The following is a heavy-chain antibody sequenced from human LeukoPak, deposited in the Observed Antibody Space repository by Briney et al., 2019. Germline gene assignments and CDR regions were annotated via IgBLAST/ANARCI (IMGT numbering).Heavy chain of an antibody. CDR2: INPSGGST. D-gene: IGHD3-22*01. CDR1: GYTFTSYY. J-gene: IGHJ4*02. V-gene: IGHV1-46*01. Sequence: GASVKVSCKASGYTFTSYYMHWVRQAPGQGLEWMGIINPSGGSTSYAQTFQGRVTMTRDTSTSTVYMELSSLRSEDTAVYYCARGLHFIYYYDSSGYLDGFDYWGQGTLVTVSS. CDR3: ARGLHFIYYYDSSGYLDGFDY.